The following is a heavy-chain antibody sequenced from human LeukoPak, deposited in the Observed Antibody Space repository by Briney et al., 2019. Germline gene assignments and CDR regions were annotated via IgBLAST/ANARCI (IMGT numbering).Heavy chain of an antibody. CDR3: AKAAAAPGFDF. Sequence: GGSLRLSCVASGFPFSSYGIHWVRQAPGKGLEWVAVISYDGSNKYYADSVKGRFTISRDNSKNTLYLQMNSLRTEDTAVYYCAKAAAAPGFDFWGQGTLVTVSS. D-gene: IGHD6-13*01. CDR1: GFPFSSYG. CDR2: ISYDGSNK. V-gene: IGHV3-30*18. J-gene: IGHJ4*02.